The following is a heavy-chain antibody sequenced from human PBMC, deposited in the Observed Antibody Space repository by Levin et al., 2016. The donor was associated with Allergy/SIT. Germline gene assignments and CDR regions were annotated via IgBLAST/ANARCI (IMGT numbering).Heavy chain of an antibody. Sequence: WVRQAPGQGLEWMGWMNPNSGNTGYAQKFQGRVTMTRNTSISTAYMELSSLRSEDTAVYYCARSHPIMGSSWYNYWGQGTLVTVSS. V-gene: IGHV1-8*01. D-gene: IGHD6-13*01. CDR2: MNPNSGNT. J-gene: IGHJ4*02. CDR3: ARSHPIMGSSWYNY.